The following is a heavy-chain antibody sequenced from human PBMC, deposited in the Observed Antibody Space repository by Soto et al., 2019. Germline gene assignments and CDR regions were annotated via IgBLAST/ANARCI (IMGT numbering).Heavy chain of an antibody. CDR2: IYYSGST. CDR1: GGSISSGDYY. D-gene: IGHD3-22*01. V-gene: IGHV4-30-4*01. Sequence: QVQLQESGPGLVKPSQTLSLTCTVSGGSISSGDYYWSWIRQPPGKGLEWIGYIYYSGSTYYNPYLKSRVTISVDTSKNQFSLKLSSVTAADTAVYYCARVDKWLLRGFDYWGQGTLVTVSS. J-gene: IGHJ4*02. CDR3: ARVDKWLLRGFDY.